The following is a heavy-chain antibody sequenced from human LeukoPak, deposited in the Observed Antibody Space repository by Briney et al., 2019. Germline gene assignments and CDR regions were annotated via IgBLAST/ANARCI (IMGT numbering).Heavy chain of an antibody. CDR3: ARLPLGAFGEVLNLDC. V-gene: IGHV4-34*01. Sequence: SETLSLTCTVSGGSISSYYWSWIRQPPGKGLEWIGDINHSGTTKYNPSLKSRVTLSIDTSKNQFSLRVNSVTAADTAVYYCARLPLGAFGEVLNLDCWGQGTLVTVSS. CDR2: INHSGTT. J-gene: IGHJ4*02. D-gene: IGHD3-10*01. CDR1: GGSISSYY.